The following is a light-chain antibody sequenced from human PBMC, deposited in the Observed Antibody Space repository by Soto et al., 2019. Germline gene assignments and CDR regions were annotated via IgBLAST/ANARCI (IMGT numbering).Light chain of an antibody. CDR2: GNS. CDR3: QSYDSSLSGVV. CDR1: SSNIGAGYD. J-gene: IGLJ2*01. V-gene: IGLV1-40*01. Sequence: QSVLTQPPSVSGAPGQRVTISCTGSSSNIGAGYDVHWYQQLPGTAPKVLIYGNSNRPSGVPDRFSGSKSGTPASLAITGLQAEDEADYYCQSYDSSLSGVVLGGGTKLTVL.